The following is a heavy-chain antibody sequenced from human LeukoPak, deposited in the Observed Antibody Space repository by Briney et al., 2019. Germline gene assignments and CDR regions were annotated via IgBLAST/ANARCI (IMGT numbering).Heavy chain of an antibody. D-gene: IGHD3-22*01. CDR2: IYHSGST. Sequence: SETLSLTCAVSGGSISSGGYSWSWIRQPPGKGLERIGYIYHSGSTYYNPSLKSRVTISVDRSKNQFSLKLSSVTAADTAVYYCARAIRRSSGYDAFDIWGQGTMVTVSS. J-gene: IGHJ3*02. CDR1: GGSISSGGYS. CDR3: ARAIRRSSGYDAFDI. V-gene: IGHV4-30-2*01.